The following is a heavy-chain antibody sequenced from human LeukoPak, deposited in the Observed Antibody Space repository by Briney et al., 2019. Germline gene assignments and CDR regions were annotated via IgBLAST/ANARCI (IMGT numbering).Heavy chain of an antibody. Sequence: GGSLRLSCAASGFTFSSYAMSWVRQAPGKGLEWVSSISDSGGSTYHADSVKGQFTISRDSFKNTLYLQMNSLRAEDTAVYYCAKVRFAHIRGEIDYWGQGTLVTVSS. CDR1: GFTFSSYA. CDR3: AKVRFAHIRGEIDY. CDR2: ISDSGGST. D-gene: IGHD3-10*01. V-gene: IGHV3-23*01. J-gene: IGHJ4*02.